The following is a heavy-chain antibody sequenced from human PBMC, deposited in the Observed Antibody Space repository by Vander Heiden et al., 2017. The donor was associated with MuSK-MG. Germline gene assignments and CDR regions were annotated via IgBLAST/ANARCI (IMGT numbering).Heavy chain of an antibody. Sequence: QVQLQQSGPGRVKPSETLSLTCAISGDSVSSKRAAWNWIRQSPSRGLEWLGRTYYRSKWYNDYAVSVKSRITINPDTSKNQFSLQLNSVTPEDTAVYYCAREVYSGYEDGSSWYLDYWGQGTLVTVSS. CDR2: TYYRSKWYN. V-gene: IGHV6-1*01. CDR3: AREVYSGYEDGSSWYLDY. D-gene: IGHD5-12*01. CDR1: GDSVSSKRAA. J-gene: IGHJ4*02.